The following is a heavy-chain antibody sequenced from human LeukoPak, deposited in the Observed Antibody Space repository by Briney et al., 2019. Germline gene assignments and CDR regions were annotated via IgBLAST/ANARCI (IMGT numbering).Heavy chain of an antibody. CDR3: ARGLVSPRAFDI. CDR2: MNPNSGNT. J-gene: IGHJ3*02. Sequence: ASVKVSCKASGYTFTSYDINWVRQATGQGLEWMGWMNPNSGNTGYAQKFQGRVTMTRNTSISTAYMEQSSLRSEDTAVYYCARGLVSPRAFDIWGQGTMVTVSS. V-gene: IGHV1-8*01. CDR1: GYTFTSYD. D-gene: IGHD6-6*01.